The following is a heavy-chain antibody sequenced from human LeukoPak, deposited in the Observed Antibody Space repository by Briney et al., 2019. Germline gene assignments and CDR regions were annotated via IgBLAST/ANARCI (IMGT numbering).Heavy chain of an antibody. CDR1: GYTFTSYG. V-gene: IGHV1-18*01. Sequence: ASVKVSCKASGYTFTSYGISWVRQAPGQGLEWMGWISAYNGNTNYAQKLQGRVTMTTDTSTSTAYMELRSLRSDDTAVYYCAREGYYYDSSGYYPMDVWGKGTTVTVSS. D-gene: IGHD3-22*01. J-gene: IGHJ6*04. CDR3: AREGYYYDSSGYYPMDV. CDR2: ISAYNGNT.